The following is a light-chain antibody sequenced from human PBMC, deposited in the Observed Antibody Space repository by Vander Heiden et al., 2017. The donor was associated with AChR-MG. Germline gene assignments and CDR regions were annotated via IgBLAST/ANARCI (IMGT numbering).Light chain of an antibody. Sequence: SYELTQPPPVSVSQGKTAGITGSGDALPKHYAYWYQQKPGQAPVLVIYKDSERPSGIPERFSGSSSGTTVTLTISGVQAEDEADYYCQSADTSGTYPVFGGGTKLTVL. CDR3: QSADTSGTYPV. J-gene: IGLJ2*01. CDR2: KDS. V-gene: IGLV3-25*03. CDR1: ALPKHY.